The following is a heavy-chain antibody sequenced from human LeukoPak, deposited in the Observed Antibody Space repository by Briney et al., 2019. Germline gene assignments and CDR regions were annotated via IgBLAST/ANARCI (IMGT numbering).Heavy chain of an antibody. V-gene: IGHV3-43*02. CDR1: GFTFDDYA. J-gene: IGHJ4*02. Sequence: GGSLRLSCAASGFTFDDYAMHWVRQAPGKGLEWVSLISGDGDSTYYADSVKGRLTISGDTSKNSLYLQMDSLRTEDTALYYCAKGQGYYFDYWGQGTLVTVSS. CDR2: ISGDGDST. CDR3: AKGQGYYFDY.